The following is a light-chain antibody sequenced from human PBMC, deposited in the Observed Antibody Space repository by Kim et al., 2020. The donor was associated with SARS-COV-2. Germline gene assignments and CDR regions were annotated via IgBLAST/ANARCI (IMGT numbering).Light chain of an antibody. J-gene: IGKJ4*01. V-gene: IGKV3-15*01. CDR3: HQYKDWPHR. Sequence: VSPGERATLSCRASQGISSNLAWYQQKPGQAPRLLIYGVSTRATGIPARFSGGGSGTEFTLTISSLHSEDFAVYYCHQYKDWPHRFGGGTKVDIK. CDR2: GVS. CDR1: QGISSN.